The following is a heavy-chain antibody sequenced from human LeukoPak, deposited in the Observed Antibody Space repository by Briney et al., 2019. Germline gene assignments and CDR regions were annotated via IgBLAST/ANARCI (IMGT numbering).Heavy chain of an antibody. Sequence: ASVKVSCTASGYTFTSYGISWVRQAPGQGLEWMGWISAYNGNTNYAQKLQGRVTMTTDTSTSTAYMELRSLRSDDTAVYYCARDFPVYGSGSYYAYWGQGTLVTVSS. D-gene: IGHD3-10*01. CDR3: ARDFPVYGSGSYYAY. CDR2: ISAYNGNT. J-gene: IGHJ4*02. V-gene: IGHV1-18*01. CDR1: GYTFTSYG.